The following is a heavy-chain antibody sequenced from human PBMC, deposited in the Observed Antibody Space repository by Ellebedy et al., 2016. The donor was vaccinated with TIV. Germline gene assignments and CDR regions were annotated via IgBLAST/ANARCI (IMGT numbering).Heavy chain of an antibody. CDR2: IYYSGST. CDR1: GGSISSGDYY. D-gene: IGHD3-10*01. J-gene: IGHJ5*02. Sequence: SETLSLTXTVFGGSISSGDYYWSWIRQPPGKGLEWIGYIYYSGSTYYNPSLKSRVTISVDTSKNQFSLKLSSVTAADTAVYYCARVDGPYGWFDPWGQGTLVTVSS. CDR3: ARVDGPYGWFDP. V-gene: IGHV4-30-4*01.